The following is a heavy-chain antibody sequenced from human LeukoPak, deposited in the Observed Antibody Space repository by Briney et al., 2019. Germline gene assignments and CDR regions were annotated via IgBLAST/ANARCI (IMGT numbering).Heavy chain of an antibody. CDR3: AVEASVLLWFGEPDY. J-gene: IGHJ4*02. D-gene: IGHD3-10*01. CDR1: GFTFSSYE. CDR2: IRYDGSNK. V-gene: IGHV3-30*02. Sequence: PGGSLRLSCAASGFTFSSYEMNWVRQAPGKGLEWVAFIRYDGSNKYYADSVKGRFTISRDNSKNTLYLQMNSLRAEDTAVYYCAVEASVLLWFGEPDYWGQGTLVTVSS.